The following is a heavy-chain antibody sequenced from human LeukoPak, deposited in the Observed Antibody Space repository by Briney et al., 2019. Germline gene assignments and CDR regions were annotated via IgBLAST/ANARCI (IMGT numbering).Heavy chain of an antibody. J-gene: IGHJ4*02. CDR2: IYPGDSDT. V-gene: IGHV5-51*01. CDR3: ARCYGDYGGTLDY. Sequence: GESLQISCKGYGYSFPSYWIGWVRQMPGKGLEWMGIIYPGDSDTRYSPSFQGQVTISADKSISTAYLQWSSLKASDTAMYYCARCYGDYGGTLDYWGQGTLVTVSS. D-gene: IGHD4-17*01. CDR1: GYSFPSYW.